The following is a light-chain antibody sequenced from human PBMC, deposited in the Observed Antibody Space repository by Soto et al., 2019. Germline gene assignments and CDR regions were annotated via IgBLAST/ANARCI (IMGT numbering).Light chain of an antibody. Sequence: QLVLTQSSSASASLGSSVKLTCTLSSGHSSYIIAWHQQQPGKAPRYLMKLEGSGSYNKGSGVPDRFSGSSSGADRYLTISNLQSEDEADYYCGTWDSNTRVFGGGTQLTVL. J-gene: IGLJ2*01. CDR1: SGHSSYI. CDR3: GTWDSNTRV. CDR2: LEGSGSY. V-gene: IGLV4-60*03.